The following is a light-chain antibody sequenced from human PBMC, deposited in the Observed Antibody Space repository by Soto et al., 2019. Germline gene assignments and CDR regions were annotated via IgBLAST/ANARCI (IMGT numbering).Light chain of an antibody. Sequence: QSALTQPASVSGSPGQSITISCTGTSSDIGGYKYVSWYQQQPGKAPKLMIYEVSNRPSGVSSRFSGSKSGNTASLTISRLQAEDEADYYCGSYTSTSTPFVFGTGTKPTVL. V-gene: IGLV2-14*01. CDR1: SSDIGGYKY. J-gene: IGLJ1*01. CDR2: EVS. CDR3: GSYTSTSTPFV.